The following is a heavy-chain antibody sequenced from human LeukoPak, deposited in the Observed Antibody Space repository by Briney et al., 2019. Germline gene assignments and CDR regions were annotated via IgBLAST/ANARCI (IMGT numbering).Heavy chain of an antibody. J-gene: IGHJ5*02. V-gene: IGHV3-48*03. CDR2: ITSSGNTM. CDR1: GFTFSSYE. Sequence: GGSLRLSCAASGFTFSSYEMNWVRQAPGKGLEWVSFITSSGNTMYYADSVKGRFTISRDNAKNSLYLHLNGLRADDTAVYYCARLRSKYWFDPWGQGTLVTVSS. CDR3: ARLRSKYWFDP. D-gene: IGHD4-11*01.